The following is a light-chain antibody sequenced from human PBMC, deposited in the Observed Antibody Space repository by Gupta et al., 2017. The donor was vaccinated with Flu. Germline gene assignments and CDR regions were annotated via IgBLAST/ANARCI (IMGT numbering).Light chain of an antibody. CDR3: NSRDSTDNHQAV. V-gene: IGLV3-19*01. Sequence: GDSLSNSYASLYQQKPGPAPVLVIYAKNIRPPGIPVRFSGSSSGNTASLTITGAQAEDEADYYCNSRDSTDNHQAVFGGGTKLTVL. J-gene: IGLJ2*01. CDR1: SLSNSY. CDR2: AKN.